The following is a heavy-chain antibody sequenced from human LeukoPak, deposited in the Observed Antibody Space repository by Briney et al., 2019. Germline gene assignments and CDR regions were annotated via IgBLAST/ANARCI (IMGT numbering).Heavy chain of an antibody. V-gene: IGHV3-21*01. Sequence: NPGRSLRLSCAASGFTFDDYAMHWVRQAPGKGLEWVSSISSSSSYIYYADSVKGRFTISRDNAKNSLYLQMNSLRAEDTAVYYCARWVVVVYYFDYWGQGTLVTVSS. CDR3: ARWVVVVYYFDY. CDR1: GFTFDDYA. J-gene: IGHJ4*02. CDR2: ISSSSSYI. D-gene: IGHD2-15*01.